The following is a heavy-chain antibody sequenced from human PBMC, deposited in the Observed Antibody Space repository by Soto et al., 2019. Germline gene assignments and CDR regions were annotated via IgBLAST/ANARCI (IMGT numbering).Heavy chain of an antibody. D-gene: IGHD6-19*01. J-gene: IGHJ6*02. CDR3: ARDRYSSGWDYYYYGMDV. CDR1: GGSVSSGSYD. CDR2: IYYSWST. Sequence: SETLSLTCTVSGGSVSSGSYDWSCIRQPPGKGLEWIGYIYYSWSTNYNPSLKSRVTISVDTSKNQFSLKLSSVTAADTAVYYCARDRYSSGWDYYYYGMDVWGQGTTVTVSS. V-gene: IGHV4-61*01.